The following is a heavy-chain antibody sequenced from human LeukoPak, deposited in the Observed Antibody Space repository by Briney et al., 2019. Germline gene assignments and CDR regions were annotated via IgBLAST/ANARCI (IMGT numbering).Heavy chain of an antibody. CDR2: FDPEDGET. V-gene: IGHV1-24*01. CDR1: GYTLTELS. J-gene: IGHJ3*02. D-gene: IGHD3-16*01. Sequence: ASVTVSCKVSGYTLTELSMHWVRQAPGKGLEWMGGFDPEDGETIYAQKFQGRVTMTEDTSTDTAYMELSSLRSEDTAVYYCATAGMISRGDAFDIWGQGTMVTVSS. CDR3: ATAGMISRGDAFDI.